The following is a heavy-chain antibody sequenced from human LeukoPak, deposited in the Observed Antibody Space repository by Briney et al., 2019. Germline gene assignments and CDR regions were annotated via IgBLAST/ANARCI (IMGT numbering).Heavy chain of an antibody. CDR2: IYYSGST. CDR1: GGSISSGDYY. J-gene: IGHJ5*02. V-gene: IGHV4-30-4*08. CDR3: ARASPGSNYGDYETP. Sequence: PSQTLSPTRTVSGGSISSGDYYWSWIRQPPGKGLEWIGYIYYSGSTYYNPSLKSRVTISVDTSKNQFSLKLSSVTAADTAVYYCARASPGSNYGDYETPWGQGTLVTVSS. D-gene: IGHD4-17*01.